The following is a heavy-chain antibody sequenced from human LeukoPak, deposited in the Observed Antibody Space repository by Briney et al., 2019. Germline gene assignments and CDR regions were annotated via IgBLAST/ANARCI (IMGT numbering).Heavy chain of an antibody. D-gene: IGHD3-22*01. CDR1: GDSISSSTYY. Sequence: PSETLSLTCTVSGDSISSSTYYWGWIRQPPGKGLEWIGSIYYSGSTYYNPSLKSRVTISVDTSKNQFSLKLSSVTAADTAVYYCARELNDSSGYYNYFDYWGQGTLVTASS. J-gene: IGHJ4*02. CDR3: ARELNDSSGYYNYFDY. V-gene: IGHV4-39*07. CDR2: IYYSGST.